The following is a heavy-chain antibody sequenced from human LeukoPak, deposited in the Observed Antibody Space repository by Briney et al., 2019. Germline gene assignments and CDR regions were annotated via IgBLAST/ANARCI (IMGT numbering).Heavy chain of an antibody. CDR2: IYYSGST. Sequence: PSETLSLTCTVSGVSISSYYWSWIRQPPGKGLEWIGYIYYSGSTNYNPSLKSRVTMSVDTSKNQFSLKLSSVTAADTAVYYCARLRAYYLDYWGQGTLVTVSS. CDR1: GVSISSYY. J-gene: IGHJ4*02. V-gene: IGHV4-59*01. CDR3: ARLRAYYLDY. D-gene: IGHD3-10*01.